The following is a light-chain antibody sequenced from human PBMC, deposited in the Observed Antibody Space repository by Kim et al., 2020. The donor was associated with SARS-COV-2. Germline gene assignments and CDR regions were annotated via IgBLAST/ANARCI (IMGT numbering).Light chain of an antibody. Sequence: GDRVTITCRASKNIWNYLNWFQQIEGKAPKLLMYAASNLQSGVPPRISRSGSGTDFTLTISSLQPEDYATYYCQQSYNVLRTFGQGTKV. V-gene: IGKV1-39*01. CDR3: QQSYNVLRT. CDR1: KNIWNY. J-gene: IGKJ1*01. CDR2: AAS.